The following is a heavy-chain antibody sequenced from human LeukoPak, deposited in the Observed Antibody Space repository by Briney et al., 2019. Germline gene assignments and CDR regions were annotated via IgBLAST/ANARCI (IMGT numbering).Heavy chain of an antibody. CDR3: AADRFYSSSSYDAFDI. J-gene: IGHJ3*02. Sequence: GGSLRLSCAASGSTFSSYAMSWVRQAPGKGMEWVSAIRGSGGSTYYADSVKGRFTISRGNSKNTLYLQMNSLGAEDTAVYYCAADRFYSSSSYDAFDIWGQGTMVTVSS. D-gene: IGHD6-6*01. V-gene: IGHV3-23*01. CDR1: GSTFSSYA. CDR2: IRGSGGST.